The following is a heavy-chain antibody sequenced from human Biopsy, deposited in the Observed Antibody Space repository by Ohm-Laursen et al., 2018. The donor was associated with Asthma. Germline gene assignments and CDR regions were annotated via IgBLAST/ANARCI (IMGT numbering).Heavy chain of an antibody. V-gene: IGHV1-18*01. CDR1: GYTFNSAG. CDR2: ISVYNGNT. Sequence: SVKASCKTSGYTFNSAGITWVRQAPGQGLEWMGWISVYNGNTKVAQKLQDRVTMITDTSTSTAYMELRSLRSDDTAVYFCARAVDYSHYYGIDVWGRGTTVTVS. CDR3: ARAVDYSHYYGIDV. D-gene: IGHD3-10*01. J-gene: IGHJ6*02.